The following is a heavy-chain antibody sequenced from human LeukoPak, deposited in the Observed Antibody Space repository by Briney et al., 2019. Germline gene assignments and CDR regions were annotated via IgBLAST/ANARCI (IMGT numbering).Heavy chain of an antibody. Sequence: GASVKVSCKASGYTFTGYYMHWVRRAPGQGLEWMEWINPNSGATNYPQKFQGRVTMTGDTSISTAYMELSSLRSDDTAVYYCARGEVDSSGWDCFHFWGQGTLVTVSS. CDR1: GYTFTGYY. V-gene: IGHV1-2*02. CDR2: INPNSGAT. D-gene: IGHD6-19*01. CDR3: ARGEVDSSGWDCFHF. J-gene: IGHJ4*02.